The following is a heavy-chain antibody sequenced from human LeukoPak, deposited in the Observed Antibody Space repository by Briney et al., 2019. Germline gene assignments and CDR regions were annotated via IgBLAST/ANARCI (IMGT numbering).Heavy chain of an antibody. CDR3: AKDLFLGYCSSTSCYNWFDP. CDR1: GFTFSSYG. D-gene: IGHD2-2*01. Sequence: PGGSLRLSCAASGFTFSSYGMHWVRQAPGKGLEWVAFIRYDGSNKYYADSVKGRFTISRDKSKNTLYLQMNSLRAEDTAVYYCAKDLFLGYCSSTSCYNWFDPWGQGTLVTVSS. V-gene: IGHV3-30*02. J-gene: IGHJ5*02. CDR2: IRYDGSNK.